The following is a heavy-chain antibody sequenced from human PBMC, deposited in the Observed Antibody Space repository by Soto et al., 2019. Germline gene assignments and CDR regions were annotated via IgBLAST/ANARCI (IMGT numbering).Heavy chain of an antibody. Sequence: GGSLRLSCAASGFTFSDYYMSWIRQAAGKGLEWVSYISSSGTTIYHADSVKGRFTISRDNAKNSLYLQMNRLRAEDTAAYYCARERLRTGDYWGQGTLVTVSS. D-gene: IGHD3-3*01. J-gene: IGHJ4*02. CDR2: ISSSGTTI. CDR3: ARERLRTGDY. CDR1: GFTFSDYY. V-gene: IGHV3-11*01.